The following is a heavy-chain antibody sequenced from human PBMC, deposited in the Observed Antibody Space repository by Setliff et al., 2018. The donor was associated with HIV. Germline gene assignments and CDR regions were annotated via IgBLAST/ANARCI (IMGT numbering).Heavy chain of an antibody. CDR1: GGSISSYY. J-gene: IGHJ3*02. CDR2: IYYSGST. CDR3: ARGTYYYDSSGYFSAFDI. V-gene: IGHV4-59*01. D-gene: IGHD3-22*01. Sequence: PSETLSLTCTVSGGSISSYYWSWIRQPPGKGLERSGYIYYSGSTNYNPSLKSRVTISVDTSKNQFSLKLSSVTAADTAVYYCARGTYYYDSSGYFSAFDIWGQGTMVTVS.